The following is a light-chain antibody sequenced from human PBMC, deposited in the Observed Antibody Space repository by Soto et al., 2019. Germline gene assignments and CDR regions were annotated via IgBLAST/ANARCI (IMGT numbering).Light chain of an antibody. Sequence: QSALTQPASVSGSPGQSIAISCNGTSSDIGTYDYVSWYQQHPGKAPKLMLFDVNHRPSGVSDRFFGSKSGNTASLTISGLQAEDEADYYCSSYTTSSSVIFGGGTKLT. V-gene: IGLV2-14*03. CDR1: SSDIGTYDY. J-gene: IGLJ2*01. CDR3: SSYTTSSSVI. CDR2: DVN.